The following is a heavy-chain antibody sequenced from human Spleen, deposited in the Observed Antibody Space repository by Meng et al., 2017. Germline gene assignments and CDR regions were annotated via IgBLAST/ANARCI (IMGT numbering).Heavy chain of an antibody. J-gene: IGHJ5*02. CDR2: ISAYNGAT. CDR1: GYTFTSYD. CDR3: ARAPAVTGTGWFDP. D-gene: IGHD6-19*01. V-gene: IGHV1-18*01. Sequence: ASVKVSCKASGYTFTSYDINWVRQAPGQGLEWVGWISAYNGATNSAQKLQGRVTMTTDTSTSTAYMDVRSLRSDDTAVYYCARAPAVTGTGWFDPWGQGTLVTVSS.